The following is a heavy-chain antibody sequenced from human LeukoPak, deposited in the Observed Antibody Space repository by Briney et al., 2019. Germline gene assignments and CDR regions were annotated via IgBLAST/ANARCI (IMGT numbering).Heavy chain of an antibody. Sequence: ASVKVSCKVSGYTFISYGITWVGQAPGQGVEWMGWISPYTTKTNYAQSLQGRVTMTTNTSTRTDYRKLRSLRSDDTAVYYCAREGGVGPTAPPDYYSYQMDVWGKGTTVTVSS. CDR3: AREGGVGPTAPPDYYSYQMDV. D-gene: IGHD1-26*01. J-gene: IGHJ6*03. V-gene: IGHV1-18*01. CDR2: ISPYTTKT. CDR1: GYTFISYG.